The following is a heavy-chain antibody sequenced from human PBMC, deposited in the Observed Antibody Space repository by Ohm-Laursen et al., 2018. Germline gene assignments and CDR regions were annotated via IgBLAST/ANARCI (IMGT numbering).Heavy chain of an antibody. D-gene: IGHD4-17*01. Sequence: GTLSLTCTVSGGSISSYYWSWIRQPPGKGLEWIGYIYYSGSTNYNPSLKSRVTISVDTSKNQFSLKLSSVTAADTAVYYCASHYGDYLGWFDPWGQGTLVTVSS. CDR1: GGSISSYY. J-gene: IGHJ5*02. CDR3: ASHYGDYLGWFDP. CDR2: IYYSGST. V-gene: IGHV4-59*01.